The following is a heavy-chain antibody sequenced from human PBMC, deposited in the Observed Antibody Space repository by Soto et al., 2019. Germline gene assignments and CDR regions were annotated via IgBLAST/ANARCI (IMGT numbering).Heavy chain of an antibody. J-gene: IGHJ4*02. Sequence: PGESLKISCKGSGYSFTTYWIGWVRQMPGKGLEWVGISYPTDSDTRYSPSFQSQVTLSADKSISTAYLQWSSLKASDTAMYYCARTVREQWLADYWGRGTLAPVSS. CDR1: GYSFTTYW. V-gene: IGHV5-51*01. CDR3: ARTVREQWLADY. CDR2: SYPTDSDT. D-gene: IGHD6-19*01.